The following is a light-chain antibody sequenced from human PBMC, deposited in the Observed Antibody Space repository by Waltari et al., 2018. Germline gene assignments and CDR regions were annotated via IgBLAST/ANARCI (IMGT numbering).Light chain of an antibody. CDR2: GKD. CDR1: SLRTHY. CDR3: SSRNGRANQVV. Sequence: SSELTQDPAVSVAFGQTVRFTCQGDSLRTHYASWYQLKPGQAPVLVIYGKDKRPSGIPDRISGYSSGTTSSLTITGAQAEDEADYYCSSRNGRANQVVFAGGTKVTVL. J-gene: IGLJ3*02. V-gene: IGLV3-19*01.